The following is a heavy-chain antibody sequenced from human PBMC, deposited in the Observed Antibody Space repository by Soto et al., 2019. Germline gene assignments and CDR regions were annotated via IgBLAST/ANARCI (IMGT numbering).Heavy chain of an antibody. D-gene: IGHD5-12*01. V-gene: IGHV4-39*01. CDR3: ARLRRDGYNWDY. Sequence: SETLSLTCTVSDVSVSSSSYYWGWIRQPPGKGLEWIGSIYYSGSTYYNPSLKSRVTISVDTSKNQFSLKLSSVTAADTAVYYCARLRRDGYNWDYWGQGTLVTVSS. CDR1: DVSVSSSSYY. J-gene: IGHJ4*02. CDR2: IYYSGST.